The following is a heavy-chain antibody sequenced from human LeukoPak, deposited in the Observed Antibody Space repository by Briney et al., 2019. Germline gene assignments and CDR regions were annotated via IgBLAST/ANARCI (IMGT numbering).Heavy chain of an antibody. D-gene: IGHD3-3*01. J-gene: IGHJ4*02. CDR3: ARVTQYDFWSGYYPGIDY. CDR2: INHSGST. V-gene: IGHV4-34*01. CDR1: GGSISSYY. Sequence: SETLSLTCTVSGGSISSYYWSWIRQPPGKGLEWIGEINHSGSTNYNPSLKSRVTISVDTSKNQFSLKLSSVTAADTAVYYCARVTQYDFWSGYYPGIDYWGQGTLVTVSS.